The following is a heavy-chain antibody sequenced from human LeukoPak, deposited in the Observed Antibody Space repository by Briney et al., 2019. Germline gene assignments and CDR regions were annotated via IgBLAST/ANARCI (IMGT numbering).Heavy chain of an antibody. D-gene: IGHD3-9*01. J-gene: IGHJ4*02. CDR1: GYTFTGYY. Sequence: GASVKVSCKASGYTFTGYYMHWVRQAPGQGLEWMGWINPNSGGTNYAQKFQGRVTMTRDTSISTAYMELSRLRSDDTAVYYCARAGLILTGYYPFDYWGQGTLVTVSS. CDR3: ARAGLILTGYYPFDY. V-gene: IGHV1-2*02. CDR2: INPNSGGT.